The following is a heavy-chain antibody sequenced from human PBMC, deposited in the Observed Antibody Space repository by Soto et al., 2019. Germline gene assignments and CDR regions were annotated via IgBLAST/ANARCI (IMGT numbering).Heavy chain of an antibody. J-gene: IGHJ5*02. CDR2: IYYSGST. CDR3: ARDRTNRGWFDP. V-gene: IGHV4-59*01. CDR1: GGSISSYY. Sequence: QVQLQESGPGLVKPSETLSLTCTVSGGSISSYYWSWIRQPPGEGLEWIGYIYYSGSTNYNPSLKSRVTISVDTSKNQLSLKLSSVTDADTAVYYCARDRTNRGWFDPWGQGTLVTVSS.